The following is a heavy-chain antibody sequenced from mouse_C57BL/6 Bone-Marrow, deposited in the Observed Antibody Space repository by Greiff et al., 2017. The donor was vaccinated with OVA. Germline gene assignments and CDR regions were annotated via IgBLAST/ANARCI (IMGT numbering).Heavy chain of an antibody. CDR3: ARGKTSYSWFAY. V-gene: IGHV1-81*01. D-gene: IGHD2-10*01. Sequence: QVQLQQSGAELARPGASVKLSCTASGYTFTSYGISWVKQRTGTGLEWIGEIYPRSGNTYYNEKLKGKATLTADKASSTAYMELRSLTSEDSAVYFCARGKTSYSWFAYWGQGTLVTVSA. CDR2: IYPRSGNT. CDR1: GYTFTSYG. J-gene: IGHJ3*01.